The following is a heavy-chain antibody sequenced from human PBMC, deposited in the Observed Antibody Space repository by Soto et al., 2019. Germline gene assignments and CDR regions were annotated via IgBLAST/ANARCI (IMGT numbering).Heavy chain of an antibody. V-gene: IGHV4-31*03. Sequence: LSLTCSVSGASIRSGGYYWSWLRQSPGKGLEWIGHIYYTGSTFYSPSLRSRLTISLDTSKNQFSLDLRSVTAADTAMYYCARIEMASIKWGRGTLVTVSS. CDR2: IYYTGST. CDR3: ARIEMASIK. J-gene: IGHJ4*02. CDR1: GASIRSGGYY.